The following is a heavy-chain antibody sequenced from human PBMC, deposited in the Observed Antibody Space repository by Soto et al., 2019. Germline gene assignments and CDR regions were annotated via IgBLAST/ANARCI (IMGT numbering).Heavy chain of an antibody. J-gene: IGHJ5*02. Sequence: SETLSLTCTVSGGSISSYYWSWIRQPPGKGLEWIGYIYYSGSTNYNPSLKSRVTISVDTSKNQFSLKLSSVTAADTAVYYCARFTIFGAIGWFDPWGQGTLVTVPQ. V-gene: IGHV4-59*01. CDR1: GGSISSYY. CDR2: IYYSGST. D-gene: IGHD3-3*01. CDR3: ARFTIFGAIGWFDP.